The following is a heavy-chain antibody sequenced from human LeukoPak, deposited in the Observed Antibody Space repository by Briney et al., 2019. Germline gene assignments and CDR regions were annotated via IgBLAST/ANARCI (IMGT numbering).Heavy chain of an antibody. J-gene: IGHJ3*02. Sequence: ASVKVSCKASGGSFGSFGISWVRQAPGQGLEWMGRIVPFLDITNYAQKFQDRVTITADKSTSTVFMELNSLRSEDTAVYYCARANGGDSGDALDIWGQGTMVAVSS. CDR2: IVPFLDIT. D-gene: IGHD4-23*01. CDR1: GGSFGSFG. CDR3: ARANGGDSGDALDI. V-gene: IGHV1-69*04.